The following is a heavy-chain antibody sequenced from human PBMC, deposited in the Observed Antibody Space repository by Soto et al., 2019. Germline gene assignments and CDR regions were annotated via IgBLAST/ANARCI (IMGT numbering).Heavy chain of an antibody. J-gene: IGHJ6*02. D-gene: IGHD3-22*01. Sequence: ASLKVSFKASGYTFTSYGISWVRQAPGQGLEWMGWISAYNGNTNYAQKLQGRVTMTTDTSTSTAYMELRSLRSDDTAVYYCAREGYYDSSGYQYGMDVWGQGTTITVSS. V-gene: IGHV1-18*01. CDR3: AREGYYDSSGYQYGMDV. CDR1: GYTFTSYG. CDR2: ISAYNGNT.